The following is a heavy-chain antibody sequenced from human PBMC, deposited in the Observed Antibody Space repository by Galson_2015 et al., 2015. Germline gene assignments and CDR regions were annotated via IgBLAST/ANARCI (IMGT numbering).Heavy chain of an antibody. CDR1: GYTFTSYA. D-gene: IGHD3-10*01. V-gene: IGHV1-3*01. CDR2: INAGNGNT. Sequence: SVKVSCKASGYTFTSYAMHWVRQAPGQRLEWMGWINAGNGNTKYSQKFQGRVTITRDTSASTAYMELSSLRSEDTAVYYCARDSGTLWFGEDRDAFDIWGQGTMVTVSS. J-gene: IGHJ3*02. CDR3: ARDSGTLWFGEDRDAFDI.